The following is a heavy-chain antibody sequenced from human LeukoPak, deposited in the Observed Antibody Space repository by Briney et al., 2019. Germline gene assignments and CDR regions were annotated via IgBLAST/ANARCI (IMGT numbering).Heavy chain of an antibody. CDR2: TYSGGRT. Sequence: PGGSLRLSCAASGFTFSSYSMNWVRQAPGEGLEWVSVTYSGGRTYYADSVKGRFSISRDNSKNTLYLQMNSLRAEDTAVYYCARVYYGSGSLHYYYYYMDVWGKGTTVTISS. CDR1: GFTFSSYS. V-gene: IGHV3-53*01. CDR3: ARVYYGSGSLHYYYYYMDV. J-gene: IGHJ6*03. D-gene: IGHD3-10*01.